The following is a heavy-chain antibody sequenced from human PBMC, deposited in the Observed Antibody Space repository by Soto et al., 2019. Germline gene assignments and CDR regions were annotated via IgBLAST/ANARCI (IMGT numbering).Heavy chain of an antibody. CDR1: GNMFRSYG. CDR2: IWYDGSQK. D-gene: IGHD3-10*01. Sequence: GGSLRLSCTASGNMFRSYGMPWVRQAPGKGLEWLAVIWYDGSQKYYADSVKGRFTISRDDSKNTVYLQINSLKFEDTAVYHCARVGGIGIQCWSYRYYGLDVWGPGTTVTVSS. CDR3: ARVGGIGIQCWSYRYYGLDV. J-gene: IGHJ6*02. V-gene: IGHV3-33*01.